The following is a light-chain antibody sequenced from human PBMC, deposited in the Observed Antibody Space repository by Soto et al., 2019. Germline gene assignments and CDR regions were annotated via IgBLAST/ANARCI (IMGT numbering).Light chain of an antibody. V-gene: IGKV3-11*01. J-gene: IGKJ4*01. CDR1: QSVGNN. CDR3: QQHAHWPLT. Sequence: EIVLTQSPATLSLSPGERATLSCRASQSVGNNLAWYQHKPGQAPGLLIYEASTRATGIPARFSGSGSGTDFTLTISSLEPEDFAVYYCQQHAHWPLTFGGGTKVEIK. CDR2: EAS.